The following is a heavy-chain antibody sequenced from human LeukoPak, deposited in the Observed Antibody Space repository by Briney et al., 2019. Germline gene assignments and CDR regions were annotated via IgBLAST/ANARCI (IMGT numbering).Heavy chain of an antibody. CDR2: IYHSGST. D-gene: IGHD3-3*01. CDR1: GYSISSGYY. Sequence: PSETLSLTCAVSGYSISSGYYWGWLRQPPGKGLEWIGSIYHSGSTYYNPSLKSRVTISVDTSKNQFSLKLSSVTAADTAVYYCARHPDYDFWSGYWGWFDPWGQGTLVTVSS. V-gene: IGHV4-38-2*01. J-gene: IGHJ5*02. CDR3: ARHPDYDFWSGYWGWFDP.